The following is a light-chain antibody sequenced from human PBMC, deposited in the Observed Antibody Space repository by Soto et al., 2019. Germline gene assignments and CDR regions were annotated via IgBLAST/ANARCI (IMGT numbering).Light chain of an antibody. CDR3: QQFNSYPSIT. CDR2: DAS. J-gene: IGKJ5*01. CDR1: QGISSA. V-gene: IGKV1-13*02. Sequence: AIQLTQSPSSLSASVGDRVTITCRASQGISSALAWYQQKPGKAPNLLIYDASSLESGVTSRFSGSGSGIDFTLTISSLQPEDIATYYCQQFNSYPSITVGQGTRLEIK.